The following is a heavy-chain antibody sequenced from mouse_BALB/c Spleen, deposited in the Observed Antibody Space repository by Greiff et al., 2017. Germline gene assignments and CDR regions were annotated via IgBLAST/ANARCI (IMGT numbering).Heavy chain of an antibody. V-gene: IGHV1-7*01. D-gene: IGHD2-14*01. Sequence: QVQLKESGAELAKPGASVKMSCKASGYTFTSYWMHWVKQRPGQGLEWIGYINPSTGYTEYNQKFKDKATLTADKSSSTAYMQLSSLTSEDSAVYYCARRYDEYFDVWGAGTTVTVSS. CDR3: ARRYDEYFDV. CDR2: INPSTGYT. CDR1: GYTFTSYW. J-gene: IGHJ1*01.